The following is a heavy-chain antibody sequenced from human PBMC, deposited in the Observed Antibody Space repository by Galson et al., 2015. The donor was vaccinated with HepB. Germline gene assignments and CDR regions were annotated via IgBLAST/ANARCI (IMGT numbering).Heavy chain of an antibody. D-gene: IGHD5-18*01. J-gene: IGHJ4*02. CDR3: ARDAKWIQLWFVARIGYFDY. V-gene: IGHV1-46*01. CDR2: INPSGGST. Sequence: SVKVSCKASGYTFTSYYMHWVRQAPGQGLEWMGIINPSGGSTSYAQKFQGRVTMTRDTSTSTVYMELSSLRSEDTAAYYCARDAKWIQLWFVARIGYFDYWGQGTLVTVSS. CDR1: GYTFTSYY.